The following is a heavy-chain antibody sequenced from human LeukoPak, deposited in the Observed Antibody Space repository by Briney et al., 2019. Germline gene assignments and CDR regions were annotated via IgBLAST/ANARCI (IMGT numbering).Heavy chain of an antibody. V-gene: IGHV1-2*02. CDR1: GYTFTGYY. CDR3: ARPGNDNRGFDP. Sequence: ASVKVSCKASGYTFTGYYMHWVRQAPGQGLEWMGWINPNSGGTNYAQKFQGRVTMTRDTSIGTAYLQWSSLKASDTAMYYCARPGNDNRGFDPWGQGTLVTVSS. CDR2: INPNSGGT. D-gene: IGHD1-14*01. J-gene: IGHJ5*02.